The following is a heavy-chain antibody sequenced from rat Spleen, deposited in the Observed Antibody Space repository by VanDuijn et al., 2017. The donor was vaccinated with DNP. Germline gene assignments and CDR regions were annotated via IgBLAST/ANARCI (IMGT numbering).Heavy chain of an antibody. J-gene: IGHJ2*01. CDR3: ARHVLPLRVWDY. CDR2: ISYDGVTA. D-gene: IGHD1-4*01. CDR1: GFTFSDYY. V-gene: IGHV5-22*01. Sequence: EVQLVESGGGLVQPGRSLKLSCAASGFTFSDYYMAWVRQAPTKGLEWVAYISYDGVTAYNGDSVKGRFTISRDNSKSTLYLQINSLRSEDMATYYCARHVLPLRVWDYWGQGVMVTVSS.